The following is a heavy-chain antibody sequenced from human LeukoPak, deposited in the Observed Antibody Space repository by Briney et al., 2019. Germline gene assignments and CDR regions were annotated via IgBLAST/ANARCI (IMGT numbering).Heavy chain of an antibody. J-gene: IGHJ4*02. CDR3: AKGGSSWAY. Sequence: PGGSLRLSCAASGFTFSSYGMHWVRQALGKGLEWVAVISYDGSNKYYADSVKGRFTISRDNSKNTLYLQMNSLRAEGTAVYYCAKGGSSWAYWGQGTLVTVSS. V-gene: IGHV3-30*18. CDR2: ISYDGSNK. CDR1: GFTFSSYG. D-gene: IGHD6-13*01.